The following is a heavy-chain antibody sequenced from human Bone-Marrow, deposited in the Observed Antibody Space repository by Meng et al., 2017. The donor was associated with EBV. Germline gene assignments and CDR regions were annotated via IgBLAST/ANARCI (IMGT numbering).Heavy chain of an antibody. V-gene: IGHV4-4*02. J-gene: IGHJ6*02. CDR3: ARVGRSVTMVRGVIIGDGMDV. CDR1: GGSIWSSNW. CDR2: IYHSGIT. Sequence: QVHLQESGPGLVRPSGTLSLTCAVSGGSIWSSNWWSWVRQPPGKGLEWIGEIYHSGITNYNPSLKSRVTISVDKSKNQFSLKLTSVTAADTAVYYCARVGRSVTMVRGVIIGDGMDVWGQGTTVTVSS. D-gene: IGHD3-10*01.